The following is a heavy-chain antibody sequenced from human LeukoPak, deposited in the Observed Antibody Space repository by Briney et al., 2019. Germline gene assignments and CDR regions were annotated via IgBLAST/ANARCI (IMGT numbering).Heavy chain of an antibody. CDR2: IYSGGST. D-gene: IGHD1-26*01. CDR3: ASSGGSYDWAAQDY. CDR1: GFTVSSNY. J-gene: IGHJ4*02. Sequence: GGSLRLSCAASGFTVSSNYMSWVRQAPGKGLEWVSVIYSGGSTYHADSVKGRFTISRDNSKNTLYLQMNSLRAEDTAVYYCASSGGSYDWAAQDYWGQGTLVTVSS. V-gene: IGHV3-53*01.